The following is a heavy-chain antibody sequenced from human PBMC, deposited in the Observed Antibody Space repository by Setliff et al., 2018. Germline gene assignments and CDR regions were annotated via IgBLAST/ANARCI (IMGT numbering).Heavy chain of an antibody. J-gene: IGHJ6*03. V-gene: IGHV3-30*03. Sequence: GSLRLSCAASGFTFSTYRMHWVRQAPGKGLEWVAVILDDGVKKYHADSVKGRFTISRDNSKNTLYLQMNSLRPEDTAVYYCARMSGFQYIDVWDKGTTVTVSS. D-gene: IGHD3-3*01. CDR1: GFTFSTYR. CDR2: ILDDGVKK. CDR3: ARMSGFQYIDV.